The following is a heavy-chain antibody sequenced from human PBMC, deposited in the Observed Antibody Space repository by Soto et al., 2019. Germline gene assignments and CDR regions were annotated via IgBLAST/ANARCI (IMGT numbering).Heavy chain of an antibody. CDR2: SSPYAHSF. Sequence: EVQLVESGGGLVKPGGSLRLSCAASGFTFTSHNIYWFRQAPGQGLEWVSSSSPYAHSFYYADSVKGRFTVSKDNAKTSVFLPMDSLTAEDTAIYYCARELSTIIREYPWGQGTLVTVSS. CDR1: GFTFTSHN. D-gene: IGHD3-10*01. J-gene: IGHJ5*02. V-gene: IGHV3-21*02. CDR3: ARELSTIIREYP.